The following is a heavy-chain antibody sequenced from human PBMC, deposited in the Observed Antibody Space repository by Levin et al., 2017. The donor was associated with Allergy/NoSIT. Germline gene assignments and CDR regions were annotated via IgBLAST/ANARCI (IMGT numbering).Heavy chain of an antibody. Sequence: LSLTCAASGFTFSSYWMSWVRQAPGKGLEWVANIKQDGSEKYYVDSVKGRFTISRDNAKNSLYLQMNSLRAEDTAVYYCARVWIAARSSLYYFDYWGQGTLVTVSS. J-gene: IGHJ4*02. CDR1: GFTFSSYW. CDR2: IKQDGSEK. CDR3: ARVWIAARSSLYYFDY. V-gene: IGHV3-7*01. D-gene: IGHD6-6*01.